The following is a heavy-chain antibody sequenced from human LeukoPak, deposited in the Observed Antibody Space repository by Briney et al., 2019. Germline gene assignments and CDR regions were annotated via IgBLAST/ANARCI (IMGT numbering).Heavy chain of an antibody. D-gene: IGHD4-17*01. CDR3: AKAGGDYEPYYYYYMDV. V-gene: IGHV3-48*01. Sequence: GGSLRLSCAASGFTFSSYSMNWVRQAPGKGLEWVSCISSSSSTIYYADSVKGRFTISRDNSKNTLYLQMNSLRAEDTAVYYCAKAGGDYEPYYYYYMDVWGKGTTVTVSS. CDR1: GFTFSSYS. CDR2: ISSSSSTI. J-gene: IGHJ6*03.